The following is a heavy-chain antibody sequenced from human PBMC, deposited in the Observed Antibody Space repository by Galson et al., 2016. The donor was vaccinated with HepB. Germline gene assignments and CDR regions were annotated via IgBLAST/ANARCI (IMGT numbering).Heavy chain of an antibody. CDR3: VEQRKGAPYGMDV. CDR2: TYYRSKWYN. J-gene: IGHJ6*02. CDR1: GDSVSSNSAA. D-gene: IGHD1/OR15-1a*01. V-gene: IGHV6-1*01. Sequence: AISGDSVSSNSAAWNWIRQSPSRGLEWLGRTYYRSKWYNDYAVAVKSRIIVNPDTSKNQFSLQLNSVTPEDTAVYYCVEQRKGAPYGMDVWGQGTTVTVSS.